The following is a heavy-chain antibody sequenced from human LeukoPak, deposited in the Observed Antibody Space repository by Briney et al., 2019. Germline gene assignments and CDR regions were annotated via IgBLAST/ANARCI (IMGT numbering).Heavy chain of an antibody. CDR1: GFTFSSYA. D-gene: IGHD6-19*01. Sequence: GGSLRLSCAASGFTFSSYAMSWVRQAPGKGLEWVAFISYDGSDKYYAESVKGRFTVSRDNSKHTLYLQMNSLRVEDTAVYYCAKDRGWCFEYWGQGTLVTVSS. CDR2: ISYDGSDK. CDR3: AKDRGWCFEY. V-gene: IGHV3-30*18. J-gene: IGHJ4*02.